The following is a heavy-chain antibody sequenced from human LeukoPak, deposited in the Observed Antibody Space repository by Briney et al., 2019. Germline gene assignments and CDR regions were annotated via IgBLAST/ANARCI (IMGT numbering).Heavy chain of an antibody. Sequence: GGSLRLSCAASGFTFSSYSMNWVRQAPGKGLEWVSTVSSGDNTVYADSVKGRFTISRDNSKNTLYLQMNSLRAEDTAAYYCARDRAYCSGGSCYEYDAFDIWGQGTMVTVSS. CDR1: GFTFSSYS. D-gene: IGHD2-15*01. CDR3: ARDRAYCSGGSCYEYDAFDI. V-gene: IGHV3-23*01. J-gene: IGHJ3*02. CDR2: VSSGDNT.